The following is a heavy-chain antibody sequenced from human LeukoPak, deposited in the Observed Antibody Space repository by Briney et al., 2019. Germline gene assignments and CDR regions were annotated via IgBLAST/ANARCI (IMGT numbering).Heavy chain of an antibody. V-gene: IGHV4-34*01. CDR1: GGSFSGYY. Sequence: PSETLSLTCAVSGGSFSGYYWSWIRQPPGKGLEWIGEVNHSGSTNYNPSLKSRVTISVDTSKNQFSLKLSSVTAADTAVYYCARSEPAWITMVRGDPRGWFDPWGQGTLVTVSS. J-gene: IGHJ5*02. CDR2: VNHSGST. CDR3: ARSEPAWITMVRGDPRGWFDP. D-gene: IGHD3-10*01.